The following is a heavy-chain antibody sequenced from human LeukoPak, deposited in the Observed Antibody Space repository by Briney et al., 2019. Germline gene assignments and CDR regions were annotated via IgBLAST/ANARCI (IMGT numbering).Heavy chain of an antibody. Sequence: GGSLRLSCAGSGFTFDEHAMHWVRQAPGKGLEWVSGISWNSGSIAYADSVKGRFTISRDDAKNLLFLQMSSLRAADTALYYCVKGHCSSSSCFPNYYYYMDVWGTGTTVTVSS. D-gene: IGHD2-15*01. J-gene: IGHJ6*03. CDR3: VKGHCSSSSCFPNYYYYMDV. CDR1: GFTFDEHA. CDR2: ISWNSGSI. V-gene: IGHV3-9*01.